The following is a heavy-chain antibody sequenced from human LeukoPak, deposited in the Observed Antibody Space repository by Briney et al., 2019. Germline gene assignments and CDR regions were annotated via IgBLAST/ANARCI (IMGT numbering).Heavy chain of an antibody. Sequence: GGSLRLSCAASGFTFSNAWMNWVRQAPGKGLEWVSTISGDDESTYYADSMKGRFAIYRDSSKNTLYLQMNSLRAEDTAVYYCAKRPGITAAGPFDSWGQGTLISVSS. J-gene: IGHJ4*02. CDR2: ISGDDEST. CDR1: GFTFSNAW. CDR3: AKRPGITAAGPFDS. V-gene: IGHV3-23*01. D-gene: IGHD6-13*01.